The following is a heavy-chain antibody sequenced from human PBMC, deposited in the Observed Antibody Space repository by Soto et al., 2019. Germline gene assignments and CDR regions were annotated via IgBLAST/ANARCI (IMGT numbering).Heavy chain of an antibody. V-gene: IGHV1-18*01. Sequence: ASVKVSCKASGGTFGSYGISWVRQAPGQGLEWMGWISAYNGNTNYAQKLQGRVTMTTDTSTSTAYMELRSLRSDDTAVYYCARDPCSSTSCYRDWFDPWGQGTLVTVSS. CDR1: GGTFGSYG. CDR2: ISAYNGNT. D-gene: IGHD2-2*01. J-gene: IGHJ5*02. CDR3: ARDPCSSTSCYRDWFDP.